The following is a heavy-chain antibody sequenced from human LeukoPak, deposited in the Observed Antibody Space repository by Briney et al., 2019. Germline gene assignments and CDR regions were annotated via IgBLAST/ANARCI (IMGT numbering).Heavy chain of an antibody. CDR3: AKVNFYGSGEFYYFDY. D-gene: IGHD3-10*01. Sequence: GGSLRLSCAASGFTFSSYAMNWVRQAPGKGLQWVSSISDSGDSTYYADSVKGRFTISRDTSKNTLFLQMNSLRAEDTAVYYCAKVNFYGSGEFYYFDYWGQGTLVTVSS. V-gene: IGHV3-23*01. CDR1: GFTFSSYA. J-gene: IGHJ4*02. CDR2: ISDSGDST.